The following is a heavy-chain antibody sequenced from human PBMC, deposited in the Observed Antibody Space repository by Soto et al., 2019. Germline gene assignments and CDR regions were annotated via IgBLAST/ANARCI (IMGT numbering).Heavy chain of an antibody. Sequence: ASVKVSCKVSGYSLTELSMHWVRQAPGKGLEWMGSFDPEDAETIYAQKFQGRVTMSEDTSTGTAFMELRSLRSEETAIYYCATGNLEHYHSSSYYLYWGQGTMVTVSS. D-gene: IGHD3-22*01. CDR1: GYSLTELS. J-gene: IGHJ4*02. CDR2: FDPEDAET. CDR3: ATGNLEHYHSSSYYLY. V-gene: IGHV1-24*01.